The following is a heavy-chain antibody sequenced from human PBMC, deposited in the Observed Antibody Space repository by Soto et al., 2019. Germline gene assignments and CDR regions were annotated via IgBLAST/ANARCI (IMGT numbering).Heavy chain of an antibody. V-gene: IGHV3-30*04. Sequence: QMQLVESGGGLVQPGASLRLSCAVSGLTFSTVAMHWVRQAPGKGLEWVAVISHDGNHKYSADSVTGRFTISRDDSSNTLYLEMNSLRPEDTAVYYCAKDMGVYGEGHWYFDLWGRGTLVTVSS. J-gene: IGHJ2*01. CDR1: GLTFSTVA. D-gene: IGHD3-16*01. CDR2: ISHDGNHK. CDR3: AKDMGVYGEGHWYFDL.